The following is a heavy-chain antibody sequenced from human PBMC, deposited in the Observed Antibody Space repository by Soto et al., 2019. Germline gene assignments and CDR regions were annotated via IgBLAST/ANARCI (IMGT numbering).Heavy chain of an antibody. D-gene: IGHD5-18*01. J-gene: IGHJ3*02. CDR2: ISSSSSYT. V-gene: IGHV3-11*05. Sequence: QVQLVESGGGLVKPGGSLRLSCAASGFTFSDYYMSWIRQAPGKGLEWVSYISSSSSYTNYADSVKGRFTISRDNAKNSLYRQMDCLCGEDAALYYCAGGHAAMVSDAFAIWGQGRLGTVSS. CDR3: AGGHAAMVSDAFAI. CDR1: GFTFSDYY.